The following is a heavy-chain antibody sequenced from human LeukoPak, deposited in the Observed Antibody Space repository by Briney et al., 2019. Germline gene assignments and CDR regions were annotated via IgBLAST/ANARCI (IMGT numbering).Heavy chain of an antibody. Sequence: PSETLSLTCTVSGGSISSYYWSWIRQPPGKGLEWIGYIYYSGSTNYNPSLNSRVTMSVDASKNQFSLKLSSVTAADTAVYYCARMGAIAGASANPDHWGQGTLVTVSS. D-gene: IGHD4/OR15-4a*01. CDR2: IYYSGST. J-gene: IGHJ4*02. CDR1: GGSISSYY. V-gene: IGHV4-59*01. CDR3: ARMGAIAGASANPDH.